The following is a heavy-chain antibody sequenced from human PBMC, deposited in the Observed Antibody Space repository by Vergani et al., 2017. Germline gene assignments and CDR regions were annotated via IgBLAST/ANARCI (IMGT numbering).Heavy chain of an antibody. V-gene: IGHV4-30-2*01. CDR3: AKAGGRLGRHHPNWDFDL. CDR2: IYHSGST. D-gene: IGHD3-16*01. CDR1: GGSISSGGYS. J-gene: IGHJ2*01. Sequence: QLQLQESGSGLVKPSQTLSLTCAVSGGSISSGGYSWSWIRQPPGKGLEWIGYIYHSGSTYYNPSLKSRVPISVDRSKNQFALKLSSVTAADTAVYYCAKAGGRLGRHHPNWDFDLWGRGTLVTVSS.